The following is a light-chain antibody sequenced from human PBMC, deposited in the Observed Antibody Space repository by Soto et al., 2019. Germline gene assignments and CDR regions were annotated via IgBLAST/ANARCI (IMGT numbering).Light chain of an antibody. J-gene: IGKJ1*01. CDR2: LTS. Sequence: EIVVTQSPATLSAFPGDRVTLSVRASQALNTRLAWYQHKPGQAPRLLVYLTSNRAAGVPARFSAWGSETDFTLTISDVEHEDFAVYYCHQRQSWPRTFGQGTKVDIK. CDR1: QALNTR. CDR3: HQRQSWPRT. V-gene: IGKV3-11*01.